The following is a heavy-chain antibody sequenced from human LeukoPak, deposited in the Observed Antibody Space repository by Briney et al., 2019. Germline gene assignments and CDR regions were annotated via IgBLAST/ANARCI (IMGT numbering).Heavy chain of an antibody. CDR3: AKDQERPPYCSSTSCNDKRYYYYYGMDV. V-gene: IGHV3-30*02. CDR2: IRYDGSNK. J-gene: IGHJ6*02. Sequence: GGSLRLSCAASGFTFSSYGMHWVRQAPGKGLEWVAFIRYDGSNKYYADSVKGRFTISRDNSKNTLYLQMNSLRAEDTAVYYCAKDQERPPYCSSTSCNDKRYYYYYGMDVWGQGTTVTVSS. D-gene: IGHD2-2*01. CDR1: GFTFSSYG.